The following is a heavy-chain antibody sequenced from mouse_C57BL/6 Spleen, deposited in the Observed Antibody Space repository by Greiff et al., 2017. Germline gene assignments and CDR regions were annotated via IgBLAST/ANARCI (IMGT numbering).Heavy chain of an antibody. CDR1: GYTFTDYY. V-gene: IGHV1-19*01. CDR2: INPYNGGT. D-gene: IGHD1-1*01. CDR3: VKWKVPYYGSSDYAMDY. Sequence: EVQLQQSGPVLVMPGASVKMSCKASGYTFTDYYMNWVKQSHGKSLEWIGVINPYNGGTSYNQKFKGKATLTVDKSSSTAYMELNRLTSEDSAVYSCVKWKVPYYGSSDYAMDYWGQGTSVTVSS. J-gene: IGHJ4*01.